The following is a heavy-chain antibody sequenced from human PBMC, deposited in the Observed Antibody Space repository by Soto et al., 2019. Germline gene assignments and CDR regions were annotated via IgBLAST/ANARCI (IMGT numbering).Heavy chain of an antibody. CDR2: IIPIFGTA. V-gene: IGHV1-69*12. CDR3: ARGPKWGMITFRGAFDY. Sequence: QVQLVQSGAEVKKPGSSVKVSCKASGGTFSSYAISWVRQAPGQGLEWMGGIIPIFGTANYAQKFQGRVTITADEPTSTAYMELSSLRSEDTAVYYCARGPKWGMITFRGAFDYWGQGTLVTVSS. J-gene: IGHJ4*02. CDR1: GGTFSSYA. D-gene: IGHD3-16*01.